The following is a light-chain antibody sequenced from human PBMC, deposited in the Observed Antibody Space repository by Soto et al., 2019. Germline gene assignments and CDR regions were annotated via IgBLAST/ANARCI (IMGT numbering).Light chain of an antibody. V-gene: IGLV2-8*01. J-gene: IGLJ1*01. CDR3: TSYAGTYSFFYV. Sequence: QSVLTQPPSASGSPGQSVTISCTGTSSDVGAYNYASWYQQLPGKAPKLIIYEVSKRPSGVPDRFSGSKSGNTASLTVSGLQAEDEADYYRTSYAGTYSFFYVFGTGTKVTVL. CDR1: SSDVGAYNY. CDR2: EVS.